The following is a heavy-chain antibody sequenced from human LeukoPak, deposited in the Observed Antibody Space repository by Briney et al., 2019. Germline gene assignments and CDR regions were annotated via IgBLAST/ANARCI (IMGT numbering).Heavy chain of an antibody. Sequence: PAETLSLTCTVSGGSISTGGYYWSWIRQLPEKGLEWIGYIYYSGSTYYNPSLRRRVSISVDTSKSQFSLQLSSVTAADTAVYYCAREVYCNGGGCRHTYDYWGQGTLVTVSS. V-gene: IGHV4-31*03. CDR3: AREVYCNGGGCRHTYDY. D-gene: IGHD2-15*01. CDR1: GGSISTGGYY. CDR2: IYYSGST. J-gene: IGHJ4*02.